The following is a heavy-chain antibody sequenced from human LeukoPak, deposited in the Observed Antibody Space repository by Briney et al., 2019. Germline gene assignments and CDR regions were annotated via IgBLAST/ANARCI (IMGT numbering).Heavy chain of an antibody. CDR3: ARRRPIAMKGYFNWSFDL. J-gene: IGHJ2*01. D-gene: IGHD6-13*01. V-gene: IGHV4-34*01. CDR1: DGSFGESY. Sequence: PSETLSLTCAVSDGSFGESYWTWIRQPPGKGLEWVAEINHSGATDYSPALKSRVSISVDPSKKQFSLRLESVTVADTAMYYCARRRPIAMKGYFNWSFDLWGRGTLVTVSS. CDR2: INHSGAT.